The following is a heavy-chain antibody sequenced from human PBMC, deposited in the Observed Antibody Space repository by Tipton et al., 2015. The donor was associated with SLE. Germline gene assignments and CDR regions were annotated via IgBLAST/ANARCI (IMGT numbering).Heavy chain of an antibody. J-gene: IGHJ4*01. CDR3: ARQRRTIFGVAPGYFDY. CDR2: FYDGGST. CDR1: GSSINTGYY. Sequence: TLSLTCVVSGSSINTGYYWGWFRQPPGKGLGWIASFYDGGSTYSNPSLRSRVTISVDTSKNQFSLKLISVTAADTAVYYCARQRRTIFGVAPGYFDYWGQGTLVTVSS. V-gene: IGHV4-38-2*01. D-gene: IGHD3-3*01.